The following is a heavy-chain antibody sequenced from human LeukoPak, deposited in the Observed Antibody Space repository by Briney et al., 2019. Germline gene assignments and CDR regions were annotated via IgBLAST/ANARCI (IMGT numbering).Heavy chain of an antibody. V-gene: IGHV3-7*01. Sequence: GGSLRLSCAASGFTFSSYWMSRVRQAPGKGLEWVANIKQDGSEKYYVDSVKGRFTISRDNAKNSLYLQMNSLRAEDTAVYYCASSSYSSTLDYWGQGTLVTVSS. D-gene: IGHD6-13*01. CDR2: IKQDGSEK. J-gene: IGHJ4*02. CDR3: ASSSYSSTLDY. CDR1: GFTFSSYW.